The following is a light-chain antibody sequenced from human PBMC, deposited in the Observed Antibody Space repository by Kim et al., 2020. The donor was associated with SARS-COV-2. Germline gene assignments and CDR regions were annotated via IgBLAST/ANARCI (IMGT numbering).Light chain of an antibody. J-gene: IGLJ3*02. V-gene: IGLV5-37*01. CDR1: NDITDSSYN. Sequence: LTCTLPNDITDSSYNICWYQQKPRSPPRYLLYYYSDSDKGQGSGVPSRFSGSKDASANTGILLISGLQSEDEADYYCMIWPSNEGVFGGGTRLTVL. CDR2: YYSDSDK. CDR3: MIWPSNEGV.